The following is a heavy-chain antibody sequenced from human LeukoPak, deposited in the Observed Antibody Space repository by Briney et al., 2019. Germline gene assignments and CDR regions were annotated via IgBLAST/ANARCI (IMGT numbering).Heavy chain of an antibody. CDR3: ARGHLHAYYVPKN. D-gene: IGHD3-10*02. V-gene: IGHV3-33*01. CDR2: IWYDGSNK. CDR1: GFTFSSYG. Sequence: PGGSLRLSCAASGFTFSSYGMHWVRQAPGKGLEWVAVIWYDGSNKYYADSVKGRFTISRDNSKNTLYLQMNSLRAEDTAVYYCARGHLHAYYVPKNWGQGTLVTVSS. J-gene: IGHJ4*02.